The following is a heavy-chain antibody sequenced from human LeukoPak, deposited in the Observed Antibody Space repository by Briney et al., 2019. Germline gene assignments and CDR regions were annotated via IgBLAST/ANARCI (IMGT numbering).Heavy chain of an antibody. V-gene: IGHV3-30-3*01. D-gene: IGHD5-18*01. Sequence: PGRSLRLSCAASGFTFSSYAMHWVRQAPGKGLEWVAVISYDGSNKYYADSVKGRFTISRDNSKNTLYLQMNSLRAEDTAVYYYARGEGYSYGSTFDYWGQGTLVTVSS. CDR3: ARGEGYSYGSTFDY. CDR1: GFTFSSYA. J-gene: IGHJ4*02. CDR2: ISYDGSNK.